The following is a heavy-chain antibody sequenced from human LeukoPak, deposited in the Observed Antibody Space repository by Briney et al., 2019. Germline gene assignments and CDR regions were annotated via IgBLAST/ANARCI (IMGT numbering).Heavy chain of an antibody. Sequence: GASVKVSCKASGYTFTNYDINWVRQATGQGLEWMGWMNPNSGNTGYAQKFQGRVTMTRNTSISTAYMELSRLRSDDTAVYYCASVNIAAAYDAFDIWGQGTMVTVSS. CDR2: MNPNSGNT. V-gene: IGHV1-8*01. CDR1: GYTFTNYD. J-gene: IGHJ3*02. CDR3: ASVNIAAAYDAFDI. D-gene: IGHD6-13*01.